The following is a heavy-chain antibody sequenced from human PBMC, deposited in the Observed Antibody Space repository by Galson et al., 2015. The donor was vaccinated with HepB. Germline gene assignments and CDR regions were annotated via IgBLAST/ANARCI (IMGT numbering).Heavy chain of an antibody. CDR2: IYPRDSYT. D-gene: IGHD1-26*01. CDR3: ARQLWDGSYYYFDY. CDR1: GYTFANDW. V-gene: IGHV5-10-1*01. J-gene: IGHJ4*02. Sequence: QSGAEVKKPGEPLRISCKVSGYTFANDWSWWVRPLAGKGLGWVGRIYPRDSYTKYSPSFQGHVTFSADRSITTAYLQWSSLKASDTAMYYCARQLWDGSYYYFDYWGQGSLVTVSS.